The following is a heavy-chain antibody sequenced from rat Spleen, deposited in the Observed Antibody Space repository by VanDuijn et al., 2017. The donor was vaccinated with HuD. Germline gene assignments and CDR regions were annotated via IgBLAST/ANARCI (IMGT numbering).Heavy chain of an antibody. CDR3: ARAHMDA. CDR2: IRSGGST. Sequence: QVQLKETGPGLVQPTQTLSITCTVSGFSLTSYYMQWVRQTPGKGLEWMGFIRSGGSTEYNSEFKSRLSISRDTSKNQVFLKMNSLKTEDTGVYYCARAHMDAWGQGASVTVSS. CDR1: GFSLTSYY. V-gene: IGHV2-65*01. J-gene: IGHJ4*01.